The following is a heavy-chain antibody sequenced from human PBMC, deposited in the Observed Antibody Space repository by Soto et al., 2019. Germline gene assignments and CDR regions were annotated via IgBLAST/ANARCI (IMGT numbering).Heavy chain of an antibody. V-gene: IGHV3-48*02. CDR2: ISSSRSTI. Sequence: GGSLRLSCQASGITFSMYKMNWVRQAPGKGLEWVSYISSSRSTIYYADSAEGRFTISRDNAKNSLYLHISSLRDEDTAVYYCAGTDYYDSGGYYLCCDDWGHGTQVTVSS. D-gene: IGHD3-22*01. CDR1: GITFSMYK. J-gene: IGHJ4*01. CDR3: AGTDYYDSGGYYLCCDD.